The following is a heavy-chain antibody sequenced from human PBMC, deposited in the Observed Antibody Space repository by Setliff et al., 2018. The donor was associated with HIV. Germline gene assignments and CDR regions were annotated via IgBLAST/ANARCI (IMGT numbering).Heavy chain of an antibody. CDR2: ISSSGTMI. D-gene: IGHD3-22*01. CDR3: ARPGLDYYDSSGYLHAYDAFDI. Sequence: GGSLRLSCAASGFTFSDYYMNWIRQAPGKGLEGVSYISSSGTMIYYADSVKGRFTISRDNAKNSLYLQMNSLRAEDTAVYYCARPGLDYYDSSGYLHAYDAFDIWGQGTMVTVSS. V-gene: IGHV3-11*04. J-gene: IGHJ3*02. CDR1: GFTFSDYY.